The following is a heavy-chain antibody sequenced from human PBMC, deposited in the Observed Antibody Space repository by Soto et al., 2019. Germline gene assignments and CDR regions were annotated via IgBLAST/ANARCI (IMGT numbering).Heavy chain of an antibody. J-gene: IGHJ6*02. CDR2: INTYNGNT. V-gene: IGHV1-18*01. D-gene: IGHD3-16*01. CDR3: AMVDVYVTPSPQDV. CDR1: GYTFTRYG. Sequence: QVQLVQSGAEVKNPGASVKVSCKASGYTFTRYGIGWARQAPGQGLEWMGWINTYNGNTNYAQHVQGRVTLTTDTSTSTAYMELRSLRSNDTSIYYGAMVDVYVTPSPQDVWGQGTTVIVSS.